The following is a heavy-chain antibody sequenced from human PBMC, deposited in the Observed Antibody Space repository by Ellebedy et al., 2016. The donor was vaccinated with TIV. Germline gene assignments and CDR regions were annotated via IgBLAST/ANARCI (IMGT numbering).Heavy chain of an antibody. CDR2: IYYSGST. Sequence: LRLSXTVSGGSISSGGYYWSWIRQRPGKGLEWIGYIYYSGSTYYNPSLKSRVTISVDTSKNQFSLKLSSVTAADTAVYYCARAGEAEDAFDIWGQGTMVTVSS. CDR1: GGSISSGGYY. D-gene: IGHD3-10*01. CDR3: ARAGEAEDAFDI. V-gene: IGHV4-30-4*08. J-gene: IGHJ3*02.